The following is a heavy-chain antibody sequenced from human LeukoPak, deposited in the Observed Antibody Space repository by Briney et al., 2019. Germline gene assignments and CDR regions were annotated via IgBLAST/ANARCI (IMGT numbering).Heavy chain of an antibody. CDR1: GFTFSSYA. D-gene: IGHD3-3*01. CDR2: INSDGSST. CDR3: ARDPAPYYDFWSGHSLFDY. J-gene: IGHJ4*02. Sequence: GGSLRLSCAASGFTFSSYAMGWVRQAPGKGLVWVSRINSDGSSTSYADSVKGRFTISRDNAKNTLYPQMNSLRAEDTAVYSCARDPAPYYDFWSGHSLFDYWGRGTLVTVSS. V-gene: IGHV3-74*01.